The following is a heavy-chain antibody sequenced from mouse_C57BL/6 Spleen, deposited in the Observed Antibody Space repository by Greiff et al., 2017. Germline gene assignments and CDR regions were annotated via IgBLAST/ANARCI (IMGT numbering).Heavy chain of an antibody. CDR3: ARDGGGYGYGGSMDY. J-gene: IGHJ4*01. CDR1: GFTFSSYA. CDR2: ISDGGRYS. V-gene: IGHV5-4*01. Sequence: EVMLVESGGGLVKPGGSLKLSCAASGFTFSSYALSWVRQSPEKRLEWVATISDGGRYSYYPDNVLGRFTISSDNAKNKLYLQMSHLESEDTAMYYCARDGGGYGYGGSMDYWGQGTSGTVSS. D-gene: IGHD2-14*01.